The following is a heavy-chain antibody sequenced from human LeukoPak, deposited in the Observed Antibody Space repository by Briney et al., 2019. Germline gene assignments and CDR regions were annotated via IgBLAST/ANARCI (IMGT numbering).Heavy chain of an antibody. CDR1: GFSLSSYW. CDR2: INTDGSST. CDR3: ARGYDFWSGYYTNDAFDI. V-gene: IGHV3-74*01. D-gene: IGHD3-3*01. J-gene: IGHJ3*02. Sequence: GGSLRLSCAASGFSLSSYWMHWVRQAPGKGLVWVSRINTDGSSTSYADSVKGRFTISRDNAKNTLYLQMNSLRAEDTAVYYCARGYDFWSGYYTNDAFDIWGQGTMVTVSS.